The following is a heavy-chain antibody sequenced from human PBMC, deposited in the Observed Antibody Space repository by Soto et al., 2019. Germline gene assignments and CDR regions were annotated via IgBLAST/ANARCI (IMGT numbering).Heavy chain of an antibody. CDR2: IYWDDDK. V-gene: IGHV2-5*02. Sequence: QITLKESGPTLVKPTQTLTLTCTFSGFSLSTSGVGVGWIRQPPGKALEWLALIYWDDDKRYSPSLKSRLTITKDTSKNPWLLTMTNMDPVDTATYYCAHSALELAPATFDYWGQGTLVTVSS. CDR3: AHSALELAPATFDY. CDR1: GFSLSTSGVG. J-gene: IGHJ4*02. D-gene: IGHD6-13*01.